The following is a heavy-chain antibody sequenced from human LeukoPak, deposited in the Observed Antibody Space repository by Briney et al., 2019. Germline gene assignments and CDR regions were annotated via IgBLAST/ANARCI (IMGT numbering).Heavy chain of an antibody. CDR1: GYSLTEFS. V-gene: IGHV1-24*01. Sequence: ASLKLSCTVSGYSLTEFSMHWVRLAPGKGLEWMSSFNPKDGKTFYAQSFKGRFTMTEDTSTNTVYMELSGLRSDDTAVYYCATLDCYSESDYWGQGTLVTVSS. CDR2: FNPKDGKT. CDR3: ATLDCYSESDY. D-gene: IGHD2-15*01. J-gene: IGHJ4*02.